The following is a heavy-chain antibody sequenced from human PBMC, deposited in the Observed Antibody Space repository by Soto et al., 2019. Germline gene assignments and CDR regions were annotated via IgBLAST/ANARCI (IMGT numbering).Heavy chain of an antibody. J-gene: IGHJ6*02. CDR2: ISSTSGTI. V-gene: IGHV3-48*02. CDR1: GFVFSTYS. Sequence: GGSLRLSCEASGFVFSTYSMNWVRQAPGKGLEWISYISSTSGTIYYADSVKGRFTIFRDNAKNSLFLQMNGLRDDDTAVYYCANQRIRFSVAGTLYGLGVWGQGTTVTVSS. D-gene: IGHD6-19*01. CDR3: ANQRIRFSVAGTLYGLGV.